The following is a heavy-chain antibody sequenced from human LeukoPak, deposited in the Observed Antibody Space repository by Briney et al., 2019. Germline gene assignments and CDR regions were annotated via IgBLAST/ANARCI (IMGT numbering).Heavy chain of an antibody. V-gene: IGHV3-74*01. Sequence: GCLRLSCAASGFTFSSYWMHWVRQAPGKGLVWVSRINSDGSSTSYADSVKGRFTISRDNAKNTLYLQMNSLRAEDTAVYYCARDGYSYGWVMNYWGQGTLVTVSS. J-gene: IGHJ4*02. CDR3: ARDGYSYGWVMNY. D-gene: IGHD5-18*01. CDR2: INSDGSST. CDR1: GFTFSSYW.